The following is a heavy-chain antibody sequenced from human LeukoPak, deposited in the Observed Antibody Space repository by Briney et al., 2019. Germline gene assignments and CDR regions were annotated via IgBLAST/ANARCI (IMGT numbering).Heavy chain of an antibody. J-gene: IGHJ4*02. Sequence: GGSLRLSCAASGNYWMHWVRQAPGKGLVWVAHINSDGSWTSYTDSVKGRFTISKDNAKNTVYLQMNSLRAEDTAVYYCVSFYETYWGRGTLVTVSS. CDR1: GNYW. CDR2: INSDGSWT. CDR3: VSFYETY. V-gene: IGHV3-74*01. D-gene: IGHD2/OR15-2a*01.